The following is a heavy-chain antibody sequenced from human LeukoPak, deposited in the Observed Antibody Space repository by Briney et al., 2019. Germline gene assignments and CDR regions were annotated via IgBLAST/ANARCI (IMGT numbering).Heavy chain of an antibody. CDR1: GGSFSGYY. D-gene: IGHD1-7*01. J-gene: IGHJ4*02. CDR2: INHSGST. CDR3: ARGSGTGTTTSLRY. V-gene: IGHV4-34*01. Sequence: SETLSLTCAVYGGSFSGYYWSWIRQPPGKGLEWIGEINHSGSTNYNPSLKSRVTISVDTSKNQFSLKLSPVTAADTAVYYCARGSGTGTTTSLRYWGQGTLVTVSS.